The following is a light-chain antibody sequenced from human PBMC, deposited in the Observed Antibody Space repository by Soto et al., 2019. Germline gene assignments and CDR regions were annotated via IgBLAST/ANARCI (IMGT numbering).Light chain of an antibody. Sequence: QSALTQPASVSGSPGQSITISCTGTSSDVGSYNLVSWYQDHPGKAPKLMIYEVNKRPSGVSNRFSGSKSGNTASLTISGLQAEDEADYYCSSFARSSTWVFGGGTKVTVL. CDR1: SSDVGSYNL. J-gene: IGLJ3*02. V-gene: IGLV2-23*02. CDR3: SSFARSSTWV. CDR2: EVN.